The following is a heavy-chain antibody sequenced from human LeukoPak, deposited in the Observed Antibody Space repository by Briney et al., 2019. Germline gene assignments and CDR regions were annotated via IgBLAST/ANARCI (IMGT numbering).Heavy chain of an antibody. V-gene: IGHV3-69-1*01. D-gene: IGHD3-3*01. J-gene: IGHJ4*02. Sequence: GGSLRLSCAASGLTFNIYKMNWVRQAAGKGLEWVSSISTSGTMYYADSVKGRFTISRDNAKNSLYLQMNSLRAEDTAMYYCASWAGNTQSDSWSGPFDYWGQGTLVTVSS. CDR2: ISTSGTM. CDR1: GLTFNIYK. CDR3: ASWAGNTQSDSWSGPFDY.